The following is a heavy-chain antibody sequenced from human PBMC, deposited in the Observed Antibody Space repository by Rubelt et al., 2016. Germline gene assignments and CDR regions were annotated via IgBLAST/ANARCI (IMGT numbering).Heavy chain of an antibody. CDR3: ARESGRDSRGRPAFDI. V-gene: IGHV4-34*01. J-gene: IGHJ3*02. CDR1: GGSFSGYY. D-gene: IGHD3-22*01. Sequence: QVQLQQWGAGLLKPSETLSLTCAVYGGSFSGYYWSWIRQPPGKGLEWIGEIHPSGSTNYNPALNGGVTISVDTSKNQCALKLSAGTAADTAVDYCARESGRDSRGRPAFDIWGQGTMVTVSS. CDR2: IHPSGST.